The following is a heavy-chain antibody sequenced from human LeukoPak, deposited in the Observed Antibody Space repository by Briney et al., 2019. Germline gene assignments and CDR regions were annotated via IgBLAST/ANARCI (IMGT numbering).Heavy chain of an antibody. Sequence: ASVKVSCKASGYTFTGYHMHWARQAPGQGLEWMGWINPNSGGTHFAQKFQGRVTMTRDTSLSTAYMELSRLTSDDTAVYYCARPRGDGYNDCYYYWGQGTLVTVSS. CDR2: INPNSGGT. J-gene: IGHJ4*02. CDR1: GYTFTGYH. D-gene: IGHD5-24*01. CDR3: ARPRGDGYNDCYYY. V-gene: IGHV1-2*02.